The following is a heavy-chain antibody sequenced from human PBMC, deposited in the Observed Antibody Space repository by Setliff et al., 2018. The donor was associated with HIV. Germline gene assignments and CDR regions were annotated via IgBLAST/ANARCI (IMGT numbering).Heavy chain of an antibody. J-gene: IGHJ1*01. CDR2: SRSISEDYTT. CDR3: VRDRNGPLG. V-gene: IGHV3-72*01. CDR1: GLIFNDHF. D-gene: IGHD7-27*01. Sequence: PGGSLRLSCAASGLIFNDHFMDWVRQAPGKGLEWIGRSRSISEDYTTYYAASVKGRFSISRHDSENTLFLQMNSLTADDTAVYFCVRDRNGPLGWGQGTLVTVSS.